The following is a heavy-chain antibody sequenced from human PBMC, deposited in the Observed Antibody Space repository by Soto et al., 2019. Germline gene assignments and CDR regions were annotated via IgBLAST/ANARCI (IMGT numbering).Heavy chain of an antibody. CDR1: GGSISSYY. Sequence: LTCTVSGGSISSYYWSWIRQPPGKGLEWIGYMYNTGSTIYNPSLKRRVTISVDTSKNQFSLKLNSVTAADTAVYYCAXXXXXYCGADCYPLDVWGQGTMVTVSS. CDR2: MYNTGST. CDR3: AXXXXXYCGADCYPLDV. J-gene: IGHJ6*02. D-gene: IGHD2-21*02. V-gene: IGHV4-59*01.